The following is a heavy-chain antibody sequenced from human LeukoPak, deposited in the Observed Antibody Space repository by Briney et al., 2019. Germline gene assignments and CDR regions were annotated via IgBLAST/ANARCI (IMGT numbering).Heavy chain of an antibody. J-gene: IGHJ4*02. V-gene: IGHV1-2*02. D-gene: IGHD2-21*02. Sequence: ASVKVSCTASGFTFTVYYIHWVRQAPGQGLEWMGYINPHSGGTNSPQKFQGRVTMTTDTSISAAYMELSSLISDDTAMYYCVREGNELLSKNFDYWGQGTLVTVSS. CDR2: INPHSGGT. CDR1: GFTFTVYY. CDR3: VREGNELLSKNFDY.